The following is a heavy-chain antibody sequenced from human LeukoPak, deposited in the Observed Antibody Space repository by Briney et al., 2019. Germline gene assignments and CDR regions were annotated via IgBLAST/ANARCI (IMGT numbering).Heavy chain of an antibody. CDR3: ARASSGTDY. D-gene: IGHD6-19*01. CDR1: GYSITSDHY. J-gene: IGHJ4*02. Sequence: SETLSLTCAVFGYSITSDHYWGWIRQPPGKGLEWIATVYHTGSTYYSPSLKSRVTISLDTFKNEFSLKLTSVTAADSAVYYCARASSGTDYWGQGTLVTVSS. V-gene: IGHV4-38-2*01. CDR2: VYHTGST.